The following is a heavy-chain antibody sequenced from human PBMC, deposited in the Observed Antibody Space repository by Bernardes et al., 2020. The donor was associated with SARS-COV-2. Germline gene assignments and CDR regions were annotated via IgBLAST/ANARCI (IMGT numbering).Heavy chain of an antibody. J-gene: IGHJ4*02. CDR2: INEDGGIT. D-gene: IGHD2-21*01. V-gene: IGHV3-74*01. CDR1: GFSVCAYW. Sequence: GSLRLFCAAAGFSVCAYWMHCVRQVPGGGGVWVVRINEDGGITNYAESVRGRFTIYRDIADNKLYLQMKSLRADDTALYYCARDFGGNSDYWGQGTLGTVSS. CDR3: ARDFGGNSDY.